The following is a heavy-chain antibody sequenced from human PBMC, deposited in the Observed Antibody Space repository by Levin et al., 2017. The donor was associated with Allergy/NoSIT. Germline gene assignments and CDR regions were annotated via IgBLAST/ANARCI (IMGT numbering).Heavy chain of an antibody. CDR3: ARRGTRDYYSYMDV. Sequence: GGSLRLSCQGSGYSFTSYWIGWVRQMPGKGLEWMGIIYPGDSDTRYSPSFQGQVTISADKSISTAYVQWRSLKASDTAIYYCARRGTRDYYSYMDVWGTGTTVTVSS. CDR2: IYPGDSDT. V-gene: IGHV5-51*01. CDR1: GYSFTSYW. D-gene: IGHD1-1*01. J-gene: IGHJ6*03.